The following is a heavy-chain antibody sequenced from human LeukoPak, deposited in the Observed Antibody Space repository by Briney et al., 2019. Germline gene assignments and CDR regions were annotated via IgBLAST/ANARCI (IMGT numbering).Heavy chain of an antibody. CDR1: GYIFTGHL. J-gene: IGHJ6*03. CDR2: INPNSGAT. Sequence: GASVKVSCKGSGYIFTGHLIHWVRQAPGQGLEWMGWINPNSGATTYAQKFKGRVTMTRDKSINPAYMEMSGLRSDDTAMYFCARDERRGYSGYDPYYMDVWGKGTTLAVSS. D-gene: IGHD5-12*01. V-gene: IGHV1-2*02. CDR3: ARDERRGYSGYDPYYMDV.